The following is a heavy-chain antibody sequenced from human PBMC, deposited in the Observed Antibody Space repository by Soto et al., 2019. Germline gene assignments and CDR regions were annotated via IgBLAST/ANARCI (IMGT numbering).Heavy chain of an antibody. CDR2: ISSSGSTI. CDR1: GFTFSSYE. CDR3: ARNKQWLAQRVWYFDY. D-gene: IGHD6-19*01. V-gene: IGHV3-48*03. J-gene: IGHJ4*02. Sequence: EVQLVESGGGLVQPGGSLRLSCAASGFTFSSYEMNWVRQAPGKGLEWVSYISSSGSTIYYADSVKGRFTISRDNAKNSLYLQMNSLRAEDTAVYYCARNKQWLAQRVWYFDYWGQGTLVTVSS.